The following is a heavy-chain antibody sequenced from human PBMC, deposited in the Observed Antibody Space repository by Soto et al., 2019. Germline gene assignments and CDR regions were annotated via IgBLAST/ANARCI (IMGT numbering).Heavy chain of an antibody. V-gene: IGHV1-46*01. Sequence: VASVKVSCKASGYTFTSSYIHWVRQAPGQGLEWMGIINPTGGSTTYAQKFQGRVTMTTDTSTSTAYMELSSLRSEDTAVYYCARLGFVDYGDYTTDYWGQGTLVTVSS. D-gene: IGHD4-17*01. CDR1: GYTFTSSY. CDR3: ARLGFVDYGDYTTDY. J-gene: IGHJ4*02. CDR2: INPTGGST.